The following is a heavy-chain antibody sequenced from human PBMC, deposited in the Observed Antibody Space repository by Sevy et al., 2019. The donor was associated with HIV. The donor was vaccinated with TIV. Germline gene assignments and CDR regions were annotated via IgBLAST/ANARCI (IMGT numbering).Heavy chain of an antibody. Sequence: ASVKVSCKASGYTFTGYYMHWVRQAPGQGLEWMGWINPDSGGPNYAPKFQGRVTLTRDTSISPAYMELSRLKSGDTAVYYCVRDDRDGYFDYWGQGTLVTVSS. CDR3: VRDDRDGYFDY. J-gene: IGHJ4*02. CDR2: INPDSGGP. V-gene: IGHV1-2*02. CDR1: GYTFTGYY.